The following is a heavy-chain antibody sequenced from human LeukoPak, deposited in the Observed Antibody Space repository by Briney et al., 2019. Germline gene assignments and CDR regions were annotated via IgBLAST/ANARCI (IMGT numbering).Heavy chain of an antibody. D-gene: IGHD4-17*01. CDR1: GYTFTVYY. Sequence: GASVTVSYKASGYTFTVYYMHWVRQAPGQGLEWMGWINPNSGGTNYAQKFQGRVTMTRDTSISTAYMELSRLRSDDTAVYYCARVGSDGDYYFDYWGQGTLVTVSS. CDR3: ARVGSDGDYYFDY. J-gene: IGHJ4*02. CDR2: INPNSGGT. V-gene: IGHV1-2*02.